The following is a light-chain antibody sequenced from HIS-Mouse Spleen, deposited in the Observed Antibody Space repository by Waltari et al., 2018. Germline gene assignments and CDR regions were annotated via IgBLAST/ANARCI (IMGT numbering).Light chain of an antibody. J-gene: IGKJ4*01. V-gene: IGKV3-11*01. CDR2: DAS. CDR1: QSFSSY. CDR3: QQRSNWPPLT. Sequence: ELWLTQSTATLSLSPGDIATTSCRASQSFSSYLAWYQQKPGQAPRLLIDDASHRATDIPARFSGSGSGTDFTLTISSLEPEDFAVYYCQQRSNWPPLTFGGGTKVEIK.